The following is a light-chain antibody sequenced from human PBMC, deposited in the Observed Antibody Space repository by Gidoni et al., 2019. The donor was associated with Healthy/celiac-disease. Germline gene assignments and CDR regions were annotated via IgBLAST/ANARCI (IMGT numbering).Light chain of an antibody. CDR1: QSISSY. Sequence: DIQMTQSPSPLSASVGDRVTITCRASQSISSYLNWYQQKPGKAPKLLIYAASSLQSGVPSRFSGSGSGTDFTLTISSLQPEDFATYYCQQSYSNLWTFGQGTKVEIK. V-gene: IGKV1-39*01. J-gene: IGKJ1*01. CDR2: AAS. CDR3: QQSYSNLWT.